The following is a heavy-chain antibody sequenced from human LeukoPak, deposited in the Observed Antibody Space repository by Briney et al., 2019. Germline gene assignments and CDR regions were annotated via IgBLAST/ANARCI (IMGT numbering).Heavy chain of an antibody. J-gene: IGHJ6*04. CDR1: GFTFSSYS. CDR3: ASSGDRSDYYYGMDV. Sequence: GGSLRLSCAASGFTFSSYSMNWVRQAPGKGLEWVSSISSSSSYIYYADSVKGRFTISRDNAKNSLYLQMNSLRAEDTAVYYCASSGDRSDYYYGMDVWCKGTTVTVSS. V-gene: IGHV3-21*01. D-gene: IGHD6-19*01. CDR2: ISSSSSYI.